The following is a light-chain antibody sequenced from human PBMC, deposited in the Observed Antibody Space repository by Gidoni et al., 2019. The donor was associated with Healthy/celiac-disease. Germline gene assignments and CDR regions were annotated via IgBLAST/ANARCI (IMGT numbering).Light chain of an antibody. CDR3: QQRSNWPLT. CDR1: QSVSSY. V-gene: IGKV3-11*01. J-gene: IGKJ3*01. Sequence: EIVLTQSPATLSLSPGERATLSCRASQSVSSYLAWYQQKPGQAPRLLIYDASNRATGIPARFSGSGSGTDFTLTISSLEPEDFAAYYCQQRSNWPLTFGPXTKVDIK. CDR2: DAS.